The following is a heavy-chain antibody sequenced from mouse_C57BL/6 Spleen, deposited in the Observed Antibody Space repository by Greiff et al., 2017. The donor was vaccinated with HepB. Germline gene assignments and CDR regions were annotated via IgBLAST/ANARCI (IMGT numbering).Heavy chain of an antibody. V-gene: IGHV1-22*01. D-gene: IGHD2-1*01. Sequence: EVQLQKSGPELVKPGASVKMSCKASGYTFTDYNMHWVKQSHGKSLEWIGYINPNNGGTSYNQKFKGKATLTVNKSSSTAYMELRSLTSEDSAVYYCARGIYYGNYGFAYWGQGTLVTVSA. CDR1: GYTFTDYN. CDR3: ARGIYYGNYGFAY. J-gene: IGHJ3*01. CDR2: INPNNGGT.